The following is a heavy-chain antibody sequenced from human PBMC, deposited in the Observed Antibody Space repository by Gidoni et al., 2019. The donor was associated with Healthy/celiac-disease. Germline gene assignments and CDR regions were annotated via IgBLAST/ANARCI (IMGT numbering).Heavy chain of an antibody. CDR2: IWYDGSNK. V-gene: IGHV3-33*01. CDR1: GFTFSSYG. J-gene: IGHJ4*02. Sequence: QVQLVESGGGVVQPGRSLRLSCAASGFTFSSYGMHWVRQAPGNGLEWVAVIWYDGSNKYYADSVKGRFTISRDNSKNTLYLQMNSLRAEDTAVYYCARDRGYSGSYYGLVYWGQGTLVTVSS. CDR3: ARDRGYSGSYYGLVY. D-gene: IGHD1-26*01.